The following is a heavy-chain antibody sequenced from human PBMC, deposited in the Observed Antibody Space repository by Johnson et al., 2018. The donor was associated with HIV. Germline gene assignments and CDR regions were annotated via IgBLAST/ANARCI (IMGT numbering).Heavy chain of an antibody. CDR1: GFTFDDYA. CDR3: AKRRRVGGTGAGGVDS. V-gene: IGHV3-9*01. J-gene: IGHJ3*02. CDR2: ISWNSGSI. Sequence: VESGGGVVQPGGSLRLSCAASGFTFDDYAMHWVRQAPGKGLEWVSGISWNSGSIGYADSVKGRFTISRDNAKNSLYLQMNSLRAEDTALYYCAKRRRVGGTGAGGVDSWGQGTMVTVSS. D-gene: IGHD1-26*01.